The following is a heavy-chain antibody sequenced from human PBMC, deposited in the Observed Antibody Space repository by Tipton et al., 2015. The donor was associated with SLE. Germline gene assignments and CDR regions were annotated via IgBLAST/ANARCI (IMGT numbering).Heavy chain of an antibody. CDR1: GGSISSYY. J-gene: IGHJ4*02. V-gene: IGHV4-59*01. CDR3: ARLRSDWQMTDYYFDY. Sequence: TLSLSCTVSGGSISSYYWSWIRQPPGKGLEWIGYIYYSGSTNYNPSLKSRVTISVDTSKNQFSLKLSSVTAADTAVYYCARLRSDWQMTDYYFDYWGQGTLVTVSS. D-gene: IGHD6-19*01. CDR2: IYYSGST.